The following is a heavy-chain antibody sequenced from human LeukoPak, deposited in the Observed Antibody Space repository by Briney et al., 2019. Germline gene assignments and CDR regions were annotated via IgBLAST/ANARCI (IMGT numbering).Heavy chain of an antibody. Sequence: ASVKVSCKASGYTFTGYYMHWVRQAPGQGLEWMGWINPNSGGTNYAQKFQGWVTMTRDTSISTAYMELSRLRSDDTAVYYCARDFLSLRDEDYGDYEECCDYYGMDVWGQGTTVTVSS. D-gene: IGHD4-17*01. CDR2: INPNSGGT. V-gene: IGHV1-2*04. CDR1: GYTFTGYY. CDR3: ARDFLSLRDEDYGDYEECCDYYGMDV. J-gene: IGHJ6*02.